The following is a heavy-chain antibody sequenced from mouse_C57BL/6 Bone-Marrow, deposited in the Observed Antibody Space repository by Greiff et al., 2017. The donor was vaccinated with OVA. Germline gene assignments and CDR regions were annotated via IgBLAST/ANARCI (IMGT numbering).Heavy chain of an antibody. CDR1: GYTFTDYY. J-gene: IGHJ3*01. V-gene: IGHV1-26*01. CDR2: INPNNGGT. D-gene: IGHD2-3*01. CDR3: ARWGWGCAY. Sequence: VQLQQSGPELVKPGASVKISCKASGYTFTDYYMNWVKQSPGKSLEWIGDINPNNGGTSYNQKFKGKATLTVDKSSSTAYIELRSLTSEDSAVYYCARWGWGCAYWGQGTLVTVSA.